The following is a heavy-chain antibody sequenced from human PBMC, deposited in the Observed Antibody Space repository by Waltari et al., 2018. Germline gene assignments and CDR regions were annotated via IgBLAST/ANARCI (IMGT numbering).Heavy chain of an antibody. J-gene: IGHJ4*02. CDR1: GGSISSSNW. V-gene: IGHV4-4*02. Sequence: QVQLQESGPGLVKPSGTLSLTCAVSGGSISSSNWWRWVRQPPGTGLEWIGEIYHSGSTNYNPSLKGRVTISVDKSKNQFSLKLSSVTAADTAVYYCARGGYSSSSASFDYWGQGTLVTVSS. CDR3: ARGGYSSSSASFDY. CDR2: IYHSGST. D-gene: IGHD6-6*01.